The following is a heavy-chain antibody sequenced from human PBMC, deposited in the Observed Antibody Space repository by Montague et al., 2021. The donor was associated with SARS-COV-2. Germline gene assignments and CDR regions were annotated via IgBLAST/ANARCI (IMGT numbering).Heavy chain of an antibody. CDR3: ARAHSGSYSVGGDAFDL. CDR2: ISTSSLYI. Sequence: SLSLSCAASGFTFNKYSMNWVRQAPGKGLEWVSSISTSSLYIYYTDSVKGRFTVARANAKNSVFLEMNSLRVEDTAVYYCARAHSGSYSVGGDAFDLWGRGTLVTVSS. CDR1: GFTFNKYS. V-gene: IGHV3-21*01. D-gene: IGHD5/OR15-5a*01. J-gene: IGHJ3*01.